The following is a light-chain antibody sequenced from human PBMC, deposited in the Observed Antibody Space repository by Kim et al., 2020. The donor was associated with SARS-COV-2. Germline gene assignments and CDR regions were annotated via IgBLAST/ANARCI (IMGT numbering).Light chain of an antibody. Sequence: SASVGDRVTSTCQSSQDITYYLNWYHQRPGQAPKLLIYDASYLEPGVPSRFSGRGTGTDFTLIISSLEPEDVGTFYCQQYDYLPYNFGQGTKLEI. CDR3: QQYDYLPYN. CDR2: DAS. V-gene: IGKV1-33*01. CDR1: QDITYY. J-gene: IGKJ2*01.